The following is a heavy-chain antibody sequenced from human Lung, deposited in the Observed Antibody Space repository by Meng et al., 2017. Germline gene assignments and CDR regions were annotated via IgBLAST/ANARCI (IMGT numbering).Heavy chain of an antibody. V-gene: IGHV1-69*13. J-gene: IGHJ4*02. CDR2: LIAVFDKT. CDR3: ARGRRNEPLFDY. CDR1: GGSFSTHT. D-gene: IGHD1-14*01. Sequence: QVQLEQSGAEVKKPGSSVKVACKTSGGSFSTHTFSWVRQAPGQGLEWMGGLIAVFDKTKAAPRFQDRVTFTADESTSTAYMELSSLTFDDTAVYFCARGRRNEPLFDYWGQGTLVTVSS.